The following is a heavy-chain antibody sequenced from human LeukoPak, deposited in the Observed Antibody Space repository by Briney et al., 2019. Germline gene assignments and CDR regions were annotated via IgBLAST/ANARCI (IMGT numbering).Heavy chain of an antibody. D-gene: IGHD4-23*01. J-gene: IGHJ4*02. Sequence: PGGSLRLSCAASGFTFSGFAMSWVRQAPGKGLEWVSAISGSGGSTYYADSVKGRFTISRDNSKNTLYLQMNSLRAEDTAVYYCAKAQSTVVTLDYFDYWGQGTLVTVSS. CDR3: AKAQSTVVTLDYFDY. CDR2: ISGSGGST. V-gene: IGHV3-23*01. CDR1: GFTFSGFA.